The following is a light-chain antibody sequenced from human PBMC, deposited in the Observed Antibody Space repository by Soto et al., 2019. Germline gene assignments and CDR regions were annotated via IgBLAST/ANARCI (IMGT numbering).Light chain of an antibody. Sequence: DFQMTQSPSTLSASVGDRVTITCRASQNIRSRFAWFQQKPGKAPKLLIYDASSLESGVPQRFSGSGSGTEFTLTISSLQTDDFSTYDCQQYHSYWTFGQGTKVE. CDR1: QNIRSR. CDR3: QQYHSYWT. V-gene: IGKV1-5*01. CDR2: DAS. J-gene: IGKJ1*01.